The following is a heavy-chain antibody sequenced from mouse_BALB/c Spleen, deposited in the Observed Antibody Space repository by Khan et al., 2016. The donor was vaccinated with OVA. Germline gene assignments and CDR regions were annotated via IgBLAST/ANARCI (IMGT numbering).Heavy chain of an antibody. CDR1: GYTFTSYW. CDR2: IGPGSSNT. Sequence: DLVKPGASVKLSCKASGYTFTSYWINWIKQRPGQGLEWIGRIGPGSSNTYYNEMFKGKATLTVDTSSSTAYIQLSSLSSEDSAVYFCARENYYGRSGYAMDYWGQGTSVTVSS. CDR3: ARENYYGRSGYAMDY. V-gene: IGHV1S41*01. J-gene: IGHJ4*01. D-gene: IGHD1-1*01.